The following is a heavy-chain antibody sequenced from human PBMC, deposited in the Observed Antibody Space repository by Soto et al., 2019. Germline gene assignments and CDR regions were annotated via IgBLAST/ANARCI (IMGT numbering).Heavy chain of an antibody. V-gene: IGHV1-69*13. CDR3: AKDSSGSYPNWFDP. J-gene: IGHJ5*02. CDR1: GGTFSSYA. D-gene: IGHD1-26*01. Sequence: ASVKVSCKASGGTFSSYAISWVRQAPGQGLEWMGGIIPIFGTANYAQKFQGRVTITADESTSTAYMELSSLRSEDTAVYYCAKDSSGSYPNWFDPWGQGTPVTVSS. CDR2: IIPIFGTA.